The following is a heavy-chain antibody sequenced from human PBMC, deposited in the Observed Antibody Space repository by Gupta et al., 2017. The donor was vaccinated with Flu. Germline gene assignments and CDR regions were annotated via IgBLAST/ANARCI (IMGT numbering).Heavy chain of an antibody. CDR1: SFTFGSFA. D-gene: IGHD1-26*01. V-gene: IGHV3-23*01. CDR3: AKDLGYGGSYYDALDV. Sequence: EVQLLESGGGLVKPGGYLRLSCAAPSFTFGSFAMHWVRRVQGPGLQWVSGITGSGGEAYYADSAKGRFIISRDNSKKTLFLEMNNLRADDTAVYYCAKDLGYGGSYYDALDVWGQGTRVTVSS. CDR2: ITGSGGEA. J-gene: IGHJ3*01.